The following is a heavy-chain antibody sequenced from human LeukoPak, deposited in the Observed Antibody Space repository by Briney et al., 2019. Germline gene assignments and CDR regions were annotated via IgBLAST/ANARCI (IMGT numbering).Heavy chain of an antibody. Sequence: ASVKLSCNASGYSFTSYGITWVRQAPGQGLEWLGWISTYNDHTNYAQNLQGRVTMTTDTSTSTAYMELRSLRSDDTAVYYCARDPVTYYYDPSGYPSASWVDPWGQGTPVTVSS. J-gene: IGHJ5*02. CDR1: GYSFTSYG. CDR2: ISTYNDHT. CDR3: ARDPVTYYYDPSGYPSASWVDP. D-gene: IGHD3-22*01. V-gene: IGHV1-18*01.